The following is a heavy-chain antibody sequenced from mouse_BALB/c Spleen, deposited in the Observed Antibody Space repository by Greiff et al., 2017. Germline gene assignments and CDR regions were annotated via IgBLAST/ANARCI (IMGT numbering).Heavy chain of an antibody. CDR2: IYPGNVNT. CDR1: GYTFTSYY. CDR3: ARDGSRGYFDV. V-gene: IGHV1S56*01. J-gene: IGHJ1*01. D-gene: IGHD1-1*01. Sequence: VQLQQSGPELVKPGASVRISCKASGYTFTSYYIHWVKQRPGQGLEWIGWIYPGNVNTKYNEKFKGKATLTADKSSSTAYMQLSSLTSEDSAVYFCARDGSRGYFDVWGAGTTVTVSS.